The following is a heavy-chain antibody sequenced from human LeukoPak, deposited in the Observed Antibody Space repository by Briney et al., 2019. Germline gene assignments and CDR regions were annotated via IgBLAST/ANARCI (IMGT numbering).Heavy chain of an antibody. J-gene: IGHJ4*02. CDR3: ARDSGSYYGPFDY. CDR1: GGSFGGYY. V-gene: IGHV4-34*09. CDR2: INHSGST. Sequence: SETLSLTCAVYGGSFGGYYWSWIRQPPGKGLEWIGEINHSGSTNYNPSLKSRVTISVDTSKNQFSLKLTSVTAADTAMYYCARDSGSYYGPFDYWGQGTLVTVSS. D-gene: IGHD1-26*01.